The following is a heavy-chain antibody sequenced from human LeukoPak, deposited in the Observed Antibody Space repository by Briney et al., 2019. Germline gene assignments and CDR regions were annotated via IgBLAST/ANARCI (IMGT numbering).Heavy chain of an antibody. Sequence: GESLKISCKGSGYSFISYWIGWVRQMPGKGLEWMGIIYPGDSDTRYSPSFQGQVTISADKSINTAYLQWSSLKASDTAMYYCARQRSSHYSGVYYFYYMDVWGKGTTVTVSS. D-gene: IGHD2-15*01. J-gene: IGHJ6*03. CDR1: GYSFISYW. CDR2: IYPGDSDT. CDR3: ARQRSSHYSGVYYFYYMDV. V-gene: IGHV5-51*01.